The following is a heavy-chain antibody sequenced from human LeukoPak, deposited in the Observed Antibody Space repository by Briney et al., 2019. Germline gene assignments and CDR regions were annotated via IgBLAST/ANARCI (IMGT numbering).Heavy chain of an antibody. CDR1: GGSFSGYY. V-gene: IGHV4-34*01. D-gene: IGHD3-3*01. CDR2: IYYSGST. CDR3: ARHNPSYDFWSGLQGAFDI. J-gene: IGHJ3*02. Sequence: SETLSLTCAVYGGSFSGYYWSWIRQPPGKGLEWIGSIYYSGSTYYNPSLKSRVTISVDTSKNQFSLKLSSVTAADTAVYYCARHNPSYDFWSGLQGAFDIWGQGTMVTVSS.